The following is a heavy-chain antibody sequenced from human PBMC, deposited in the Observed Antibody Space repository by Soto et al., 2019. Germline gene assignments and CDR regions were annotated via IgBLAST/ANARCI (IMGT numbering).Heavy chain of an antibody. J-gene: IGHJ4*02. D-gene: IGHD2-15*01. CDR1: GFTFRSYS. CDR3: ARGRGCSGGSCYTGMGY. CDR2: ISSSSSTI. Sequence: EVQLVESGGGLVQPEGSLRLSCAATGFTFRSYSMNWVRQAPGKGLEWVSYISSSSSTIYYADSVKGRLTISRDNAKNSLYLQMNSLRDEDTAVYYCARGRGCSGGSCYTGMGYWGQGTLVTVSS. V-gene: IGHV3-48*02.